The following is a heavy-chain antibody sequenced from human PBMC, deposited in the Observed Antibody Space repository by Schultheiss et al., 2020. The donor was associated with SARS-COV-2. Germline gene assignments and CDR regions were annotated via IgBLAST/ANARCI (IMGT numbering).Heavy chain of an antibody. Sequence: GGSLRLSCAASGFTFSSYSMNWVRQAPGKGLEWVSSISSSSSYIYYADSVKGRFTISRDNAKNSLYLQMNSLRAEDTAVYYCARVWGESSSSGSWGQGTLVTVSS. CDR3: ARVWGESSSSGS. CDR2: ISSSSSYI. D-gene: IGHD6-6*01. CDR1: GFTFSSYS. V-gene: IGHV3-21*01. J-gene: IGHJ4*02.